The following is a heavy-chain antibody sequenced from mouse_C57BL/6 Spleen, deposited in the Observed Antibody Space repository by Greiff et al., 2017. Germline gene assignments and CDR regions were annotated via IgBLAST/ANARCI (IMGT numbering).Heavy chain of an antibody. J-gene: IGHJ4*01. CDR2: IYPGDGDT. CDR1: GYAFSSYW. CDR3: ARGGYGSNAMDY. D-gene: IGHD1-1*01. Sequence: VQLQQSGAELVKPGASVQISCKASGYAFSSYWMNWVKQRPGKGLEWIGQIYPGDGDTNYNGKFKGKATLTADKSSSTAYMQLSSLTSEDSAVYFCARGGYGSNAMDYWGQGTSVTVSS. V-gene: IGHV1-80*01.